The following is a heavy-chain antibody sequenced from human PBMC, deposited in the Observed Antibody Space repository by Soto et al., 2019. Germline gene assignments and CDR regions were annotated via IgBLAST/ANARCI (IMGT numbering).Heavy chain of an antibody. CDR1: GGTFSSYA. CDR3: ARDPGYCSGGSCRYYYYYGMDV. Sequence: QVQLVQSGAEVKKPGSSVKVSCKASGGTFSSYAISWVRQAPGQGLEWMGGIIPIFGTANYAQKFQGRVTITADESTSTVYMELSSLRSEDTAVYYCARDPGYCSGGSCRYYYYYGMDVWGQGTTVTVSS. V-gene: IGHV1-69*01. CDR2: IIPIFGTA. D-gene: IGHD2-15*01. J-gene: IGHJ6*02.